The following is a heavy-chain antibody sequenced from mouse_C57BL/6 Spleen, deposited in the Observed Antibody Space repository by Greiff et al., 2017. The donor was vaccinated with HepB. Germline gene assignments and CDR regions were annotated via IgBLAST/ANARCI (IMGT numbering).Heavy chain of an antibody. D-gene: IGHD1-1*01. CDR3: AKPDYYGSSPWFAY. CDR2: IYPGSGST. V-gene: IGHV1-55*01. J-gene: IGHJ3*01. Sequence: QQPGAELVKPGASVKMSCKASGYTFTSYWITWVKQRPGQGLEWIGDIYPGSGSTNYNEKFKSKATLTVDTSSSTAYMQLSSLTSEDSAVYYCAKPDYYGSSPWFAYWGQGTLVTVSA. CDR1: GYTFTSYW.